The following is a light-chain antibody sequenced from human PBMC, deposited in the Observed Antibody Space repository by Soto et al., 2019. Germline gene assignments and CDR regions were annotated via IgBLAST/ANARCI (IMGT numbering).Light chain of an antibody. CDR3: SSYTSSTTEV. CDR1: SSDVGGYNY. CDR2: DVS. Sequence: QSELTQPASVSGSPGHSIAISCTGTSSDVGGYNYVSWYQQHPGKAPKLMIYDVSSRPSGVSNRFSGSKSGNTASLTISGLQAGDEADYYCSSYTSSTTEVFGTGTKVTVL. J-gene: IGLJ1*01. V-gene: IGLV2-14*03.